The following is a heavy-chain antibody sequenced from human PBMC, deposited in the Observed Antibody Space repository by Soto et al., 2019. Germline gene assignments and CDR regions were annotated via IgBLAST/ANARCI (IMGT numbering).Heavy chain of an antibody. CDR2: IIPILGTA. V-gene: IGHV1-69*11. J-gene: IGHJ2*01. D-gene: IGHD3-22*01. CDR3: ARDRDDTSGYFSL. Sequence: QGQLVQSGPEVKSLGSSVKVSCKASGDTFRNYAFSWVRQAPGQGLDWMGGIIPILGTADYAQWFQGRVTITADESTATAYIELKSLRSQDTAVYFCARDRDDTSGYFSLWGRGTLVTVSS. CDR1: GDTFRNYA.